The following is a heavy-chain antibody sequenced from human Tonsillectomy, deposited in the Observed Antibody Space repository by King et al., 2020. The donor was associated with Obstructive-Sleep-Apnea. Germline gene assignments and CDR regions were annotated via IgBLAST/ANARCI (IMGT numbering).Heavy chain of an antibody. J-gene: IGHJ4*02. CDR3: AKAVGGLLWFGEPPPDY. Sequence: VQLVESGGGVVQPGRSLRLSCAASGFPFNTYGMHWVRQAPGKGLEWVTFIVYDGSNKYYADSVKGRFTISRDNSKNTLYLQMNSLRVEDTAVYYCAKAVGGLLWFGEPPPDYWGQGTLVTGSS. CDR1: GFPFNTYG. D-gene: IGHD3-10*01. CDR2: IVYDGSNK. V-gene: IGHV3-30*02.